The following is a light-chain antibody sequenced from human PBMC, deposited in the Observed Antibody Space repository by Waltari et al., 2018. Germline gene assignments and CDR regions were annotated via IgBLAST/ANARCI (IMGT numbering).Light chain of an antibody. CDR2: QDT. CDR3: QALGTGAWV. Sequence: WYQQKPGQSPLLGIYQDTNRPSGIPGRFSGSKSGNAATLTISGTQAMDEADYYCQALGTGAWVFGGGTKLTVL. V-gene: IGLV3-1*01. J-gene: IGLJ3*02.